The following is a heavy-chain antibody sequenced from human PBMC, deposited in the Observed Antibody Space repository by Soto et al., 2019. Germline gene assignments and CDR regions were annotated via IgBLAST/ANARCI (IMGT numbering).Heavy chain of an antibody. CDR2: IYHSGST. CDR1: GGSISSGGYS. V-gene: IGHV4-30-2*01. Sequence: SETLSLTCAVSGGSISSGGYSWSWIRQPPGKGLEWIGYIYHSGSTYYNPSLKSRVTISVDRSKNQFSLKLSSVTAADTAVYYCARANHYGSGSYYNLEYYYGMDVWGQGTTVTVS. D-gene: IGHD3-10*01. J-gene: IGHJ6*02. CDR3: ARANHYGSGSYYNLEYYYGMDV.